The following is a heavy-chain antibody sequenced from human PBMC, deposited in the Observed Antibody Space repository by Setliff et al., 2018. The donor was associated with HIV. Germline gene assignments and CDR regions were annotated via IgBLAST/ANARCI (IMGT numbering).Heavy chain of an antibody. J-gene: IGHJ4*01. D-gene: IGHD4-17*01. Sequence: PSETLSLTCSVSGVSVNDYYWSWIRQPAGKGLEWIGRLYSGGTTNYNPSLKSRLTMSVDTSNNKFSLKLNSVTAADTAAYYCARDRDRKDTTYVRFDYWGHGILVTVSS. CDR1: GVSVNDYY. V-gene: IGHV4-4*07. CDR2: LYSGGTT. CDR3: ARDRDRKDTTYVRFDY.